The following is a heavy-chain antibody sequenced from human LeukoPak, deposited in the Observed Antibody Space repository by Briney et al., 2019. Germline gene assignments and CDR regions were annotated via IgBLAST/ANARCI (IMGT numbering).Heavy chain of an antibody. Sequence: SETLSLTCTVSGGSISSYYWSWIRQPPGKGLEWFGYIHYSGSTNYNPSLKNRVTISVDTSKTHFSLKLSSSTAADTAVYYCARRAYCSSASCLPQYDWFNPWGQGTLVIVSS. D-gene: IGHD2-2*01. J-gene: IGHJ5*02. CDR3: ARRAYCSSASCLPQYDWFNP. V-gene: IGHV4-59*12. CDR1: GGSISSYY. CDR2: IHYSGST.